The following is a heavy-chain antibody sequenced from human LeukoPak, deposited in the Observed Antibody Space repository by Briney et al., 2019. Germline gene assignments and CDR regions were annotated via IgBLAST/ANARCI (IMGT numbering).Heavy chain of an antibody. Sequence: GGSLRLSCGASGFTFSTYGMHWVRQAPGKGLEWVAFIRHDGSNKYYADSVKGRFTISRDNSKNTLYLQMNSLRAEDTAVYFCAKDKDPWKSTSISDFDYWGQGTLVTVSS. V-gene: IGHV3-30*02. CDR2: IRHDGSNK. J-gene: IGHJ4*02. D-gene: IGHD1-1*01. CDR3: AKDKDPWKSTSISDFDY. CDR1: GFTFSTYG.